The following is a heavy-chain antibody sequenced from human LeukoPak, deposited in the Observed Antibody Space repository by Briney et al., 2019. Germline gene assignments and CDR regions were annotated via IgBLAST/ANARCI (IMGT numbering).Heavy chain of an antibody. Sequence: SVKVSCKASGGTFSSYAISWVRQAPGQGLEWMGGIIPIFGTANYAQKFQGRVTITADESTSTAYMELRSLRSDDTAVYYCARNPDTYYDILTRLSYYYYYMDVWGKGTTVTVSS. J-gene: IGHJ6*03. V-gene: IGHV1-69*01. D-gene: IGHD3-9*01. CDR1: GGTFSSYA. CDR2: IIPIFGTA. CDR3: ARNPDTYYDILTRLSYYYYYMDV.